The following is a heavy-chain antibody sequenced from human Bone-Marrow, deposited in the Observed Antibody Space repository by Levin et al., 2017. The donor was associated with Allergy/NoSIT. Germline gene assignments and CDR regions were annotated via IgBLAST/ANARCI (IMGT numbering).Heavy chain of an antibody. J-gene: IGHJ5*02. CDR3: ARDRSGIVVVPAASMWFDP. Sequence: PAGGSLRLSCAASGFTFSSYSMNWVRQAPGKGLEWVSYISSSSSTIYYADSVKGRFTISRDNAKNSLYLQMNSLRAEDTAVYYCARDRSGIVVVPAASMWFDPWGQGTLVTVSS. CDR1: GFTFSSYS. D-gene: IGHD2-2*01. V-gene: IGHV3-48*01. CDR2: ISSSSSTI.